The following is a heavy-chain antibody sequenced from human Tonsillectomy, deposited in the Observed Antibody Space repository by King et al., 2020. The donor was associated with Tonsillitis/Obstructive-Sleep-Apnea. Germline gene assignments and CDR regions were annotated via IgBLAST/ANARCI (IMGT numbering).Heavy chain of an antibody. Sequence: QLVQSGAEVKKPGASVKVSCKASGYTFTNYGISWVRQAPGQGLEWRGWISAYNGNTNSAQKLQGRFTMTTDTSTSTAFMELRSLRSDDTAVYYCARDFMSHYYDSSAYYTFDYWGQGTLVTVSS. V-gene: IGHV1-18*01. CDR1: GYTFTNYG. J-gene: IGHJ4*02. D-gene: IGHD3-22*01. CDR3: ARDFMSHYYDSSAYYTFDY. CDR2: ISAYNGNT.